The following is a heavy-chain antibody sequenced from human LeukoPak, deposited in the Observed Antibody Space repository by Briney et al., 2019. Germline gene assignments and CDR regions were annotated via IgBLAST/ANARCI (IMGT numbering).Heavy chain of an antibody. V-gene: IGHV3-21*01. D-gene: IGHD2-15*01. CDR2: ISSSSSYI. J-gene: IGHJ6*03. Sequence: GGSLRLSCAASGFTFSSYSMNWVRQAPGKGLEWVSFISSSSSYIYYADSVKGRFTISRDNAKNSLYLQMNSLRAEDTAVYYCARGSGSWYYYMDVWGKGTTVTVSS. CDR3: ARGSGSWYYYMDV. CDR1: GFTFSSYS.